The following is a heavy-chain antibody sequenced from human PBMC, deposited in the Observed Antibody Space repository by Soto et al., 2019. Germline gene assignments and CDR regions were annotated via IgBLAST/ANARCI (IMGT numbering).Heavy chain of an antibody. V-gene: IGHV3-15*01. D-gene: IGHD2-21*01. CDR3: SIDVASSGVGELDY. Sequence: EVHVVESGRGLVKPGGSLRLSCAASGFTFAPAWMTWVRQSPGKGLEWVARIKSTTSGETTDYAAPVKGRFTISRDDSKSTVYLQMSSLNTEDTAIYYCSIDVASSGVGELDYWGQGTLVTVSS. CDR1: GFTFAPAW. J-gene: IGHJ4*02. CDR2: IKSTTSGETT.